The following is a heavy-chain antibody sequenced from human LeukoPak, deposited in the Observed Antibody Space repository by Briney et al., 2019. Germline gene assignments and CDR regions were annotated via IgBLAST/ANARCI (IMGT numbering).Heavy chain of an antibody. CDR2: ISPNDGNT. J-gene: IGHJ4*02. CDR1: GYTFTRYG. V-gene: IGHV1-18*01. CDR3: AARPSSLPYYFDY. Sequence: GASVKVSCKASGYTFTRYGIAWVRQAPGQGLEWMGWISPNDGNTNYAQKFQGRVTMTTDTSTSTVSMELRGLRSDGTAVYYCAARPSSLPYYFDYWCQGAMVAVSS.